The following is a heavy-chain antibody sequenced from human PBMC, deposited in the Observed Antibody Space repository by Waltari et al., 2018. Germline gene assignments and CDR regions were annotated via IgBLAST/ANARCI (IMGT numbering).Heavy chain of an antibody. CDR2: VSAKSDFT. V-gene: IGHV3-23*01. CDR1: GFVFGPYA. D-gene: IGHD1-7*01. CDR3: ARYISRGRELMS. Sequence: EVPLLESGGGLVQPGGSLGRSCVASGFVFGPYAMTWVRQAPGKGLEWVSGVSAKSDFTNYADSVKDRFTISRDNSKNTLYLQMNSLRVEDAALYYCARYISRGRELMSWGQGTLVTVSS. J-gene: IGHJ4*02.